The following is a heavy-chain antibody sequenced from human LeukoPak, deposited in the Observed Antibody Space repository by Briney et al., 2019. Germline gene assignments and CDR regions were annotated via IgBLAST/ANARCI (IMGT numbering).Heavy chain of an antibody. J-gene: IGHJ3*02. D-gene: IGHD3-16*01. CDR2: VNSDGSST. V-gene: IGHV3-74*01. CDR1: GFTVSSNY. CDR3: ARDWGSRGSTNAFDM. Sequence: GGSLRLSCVASGFTVSSNYMKWVRQAPGKGLVWVSRVNSDGSSTSYADSVKGRFTISRDNAKNTLYMQMNNLRVEDTAVYYCARDWGSRGSTNAFDMWGQGTMVTVSS.